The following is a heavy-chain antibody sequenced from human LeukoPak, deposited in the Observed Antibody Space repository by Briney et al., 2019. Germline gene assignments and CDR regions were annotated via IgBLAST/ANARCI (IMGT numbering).Heavy chain of an antibody. CDR1: GGTFSSYA. D-gene: IGHD5-24*01. J-gene: IGHJ4*02. CDR2: IIPIFGTA. Sequence: ASVKVSCKASGGTFSSYAISWVRPAPGQGLEWMGRIIPIFGTANYAQKFQGRVTITTDESTSTAYMELSSLRSEDTAVYYCARLGDGYNLDYWGQGTLVTVSS. CDR3: ARLGDGYNLDY. V-gene: IGHV1-69*05.